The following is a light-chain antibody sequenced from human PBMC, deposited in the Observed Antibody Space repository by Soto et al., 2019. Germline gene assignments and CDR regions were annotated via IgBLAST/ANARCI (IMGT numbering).Light chain of an antibody. CDR1: QTISSW. CDR2: KAS. V-gene: IGKV1-5*03. Sequence: DIQMTQSPSALSGSIGDRVTITCRASQTISSWLAWYQQKPGKAPKLLIYKASTLKSGVPSRFSGSGSGTEFTLTISSLQPDDFATYYCQHYKSYSEPFGQRTIVDIK. CDR3: QHYKSYSEP. J-gene: IGKJ1*01.